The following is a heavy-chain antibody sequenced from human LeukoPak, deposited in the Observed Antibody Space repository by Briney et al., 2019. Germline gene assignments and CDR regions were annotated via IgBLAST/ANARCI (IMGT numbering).Heavy chain of an antibody. Sequence: GGSLRLSCAASGFTFSSYAMSWVRQAPGKGLEWVSAISGSGGSTYYADSVKGRFTISRDNSKNTLYLQMNSLRAEDTAVYYCARERYGGFDPENFDYWGQGTLATVSS. CDR2: ISGSGGST. CDR3: ARERYGGFDPENFDY. D-gene: IGHD5-12*01. V-gene: IGHV3-23*01. CDR1: GFTFSSYA. J-gene: IGHJ4*02.